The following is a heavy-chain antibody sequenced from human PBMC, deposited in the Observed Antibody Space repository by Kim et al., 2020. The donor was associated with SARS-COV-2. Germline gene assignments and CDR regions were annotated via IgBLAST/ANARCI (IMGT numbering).Heavy chain of an antibody. J-gene: IGHJ4*02. Sequence: YADSVKVRFIISREQAKSTLDLQMNSLRAEDTAVYYCASRRYTVTYYYYDYWGKGTLVTVSS. V-gene: IGHV3-74*01. D-gene: IGHD1-26*01. CDR3: ASRRYTVTYYYYDY.